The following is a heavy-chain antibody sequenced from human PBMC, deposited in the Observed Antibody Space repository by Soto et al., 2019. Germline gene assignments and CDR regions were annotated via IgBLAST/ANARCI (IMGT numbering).Heavy chain of an antibody. Sequence: SVKVSCRASGGTFSRYAISGVRQAPGQGLEWMGGIIPIFGTANYAQKFQGRVTITADESTSTAYMELSSLRFEDTAVYYCARAIVGPTTTGWLDPWGQGTLVTVSS. CDR2: IIPIFGTA. J-gene: IGHJ5*02. CDR1: GGTFSRYA. D-gene: IGHD1-26*01. V-gene: IGHV1-69*13. CDR3: ARAIVGPTTTGWLDP.